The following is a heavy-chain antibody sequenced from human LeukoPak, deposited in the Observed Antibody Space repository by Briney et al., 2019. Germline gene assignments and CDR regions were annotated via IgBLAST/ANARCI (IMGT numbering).Heavy chain of an antibody. CDR3: ARDWAQLVPSKGGPPRYFYFMDV. D-gene: IGHD2-15*01. Sequence: AAVKVSCKTSGYTFTDYNMHWVRQAPGQGPEWMGWIDPNRGGTNYAHRFQDRVTIPRDTSIRTVYMELNNIRSDDTAVYYCARDWAQLVPSKGGPPRYFYFMDVWGKGTSVIVSS. CDR1: GYTFTDYN. CDR2: IDPNRGGT. J-gene: IGHJ6*03. V-gene: IGHV1-2*07.